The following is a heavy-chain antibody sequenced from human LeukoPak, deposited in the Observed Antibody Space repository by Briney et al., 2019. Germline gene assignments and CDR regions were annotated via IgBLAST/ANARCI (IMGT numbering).Heavy chain of an antibody. J-gene: IGHJ5*02. V-gene: IGHV4-61*01. CDR1: GGSVSSGSYY. D-gene: IGHD6-19*01. CDR3: ARGVSGRSPLPWFDP. Sequence: SETLSLTCTVSGGSVSSGSYYWSWIRQPPGKGLEWIGYIYYSGSTNYNPSLKSRVTISVDTSKNQFSLKLSSVTAADTAVYYCARGVSGRSPLPWFDPWGQGTLVTVSS. CDR2: IYYSGST.